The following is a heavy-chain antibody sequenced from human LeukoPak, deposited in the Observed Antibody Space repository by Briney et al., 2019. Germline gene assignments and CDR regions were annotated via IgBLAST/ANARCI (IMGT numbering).Heavy chain of an antibody. J-gene: IGHJ4*02. Sequence: GGSLRLSCAASGFTFSSYAMNWVRQAPGKGLEWVSSISGSVGSTYYADSLKGRFTISRDNSKNTLYLQMNSLGAEDTAVYYCAKGPPSLGCSSASCYSPDFDYWGQGTLVTVSS. CDR3: AKGPPSLGCSSASCYSPDFDY. CDR2: ISGSVGST. CDR1: GFTFSSYA. D-gene: IGHD2-2*01. V-gene: IGHV3-23*01.